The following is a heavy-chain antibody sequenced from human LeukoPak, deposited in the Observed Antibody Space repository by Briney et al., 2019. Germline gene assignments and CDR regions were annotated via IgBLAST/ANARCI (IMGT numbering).Heavy chain of an antibody. J-gene: IGHJ6*03. CDR3: AKEDLYCSGGSCYYYYYMDV. CDR1: GFTFSSYE. Sequence: GGSLRLSCAASGFTFSSYEMNWVRQAPGKGLEWVSYISSSGSTIYYADSVKGRFTISRDNAKNTLYLQMNSLRAEDTAVYYCAKEDLYCSGGSCYYYYYMDVWGKGTTVTISS. D-gene: IGHD2-15*01. V-gene: IGHV3-48*03. CDR2: ISSSGSTI.